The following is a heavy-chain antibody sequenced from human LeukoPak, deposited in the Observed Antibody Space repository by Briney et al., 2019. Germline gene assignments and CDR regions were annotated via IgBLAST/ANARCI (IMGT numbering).Heavy chain of an antibody. CDR3: ARGDIVVVPAAMTLDV. CDR1: GFTFTSYA. Sequence: GGSLRLSCAASGFTFTSYAMNWVRQAPGKGLEWVSRINSDGSSTSYADSVKGRFTISRDNAKNTLYLQMNSLRAEDTAVYYCARGDIVVVPAAMTLDVWGQGTTVTVSS. V-gene: IGHV3-74*01. D-gene: IGHD2-2*01. J-gene: IGHJ6*02. CDR2: INSDGSST.